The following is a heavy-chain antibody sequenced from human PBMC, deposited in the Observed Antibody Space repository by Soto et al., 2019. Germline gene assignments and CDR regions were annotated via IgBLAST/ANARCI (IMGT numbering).Heavy chain of an antibody. D-gene: IGHD3-3*01. Sequence: ASVKVSCKASGYTFTSYDINWVRQATGQGLEWMGWMNPNSGNTGYAQKFQGRVTMTRNTSISTAYMELSSLRSEDTAVYYCARMGNDFWSGYYTPYYYYMDVWGKGTTVTVSS. J-gene: IGHJ6*03. CDR1: GYTFTSYD. V-gene: IGHV1-8*01. CDR3: ARMGNDFWSGYYTPYYYYMDV. CDR2: MNPNSGNT.